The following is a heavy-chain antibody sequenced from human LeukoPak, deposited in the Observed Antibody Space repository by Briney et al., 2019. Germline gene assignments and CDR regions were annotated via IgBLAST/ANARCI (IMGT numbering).Heavy chain of an antibody. Sequence: GRSLSLPCAASGFTFSSYAMHWVRQAPGKGLEWVAVISYDGSNKYYADSVKGRFTISRDNSKNTLYLQMNSLRAEDTAVYYCARVRHDYGDTGDLDYWGQGTPVTVSS. J-gene: IGHJ4*02. V-gene: IGHV3-30-3*01. D-gene: IGHD4-17*01. CDR2: ISYDGSNK. CDR3: ARVRHDYGDTGDLDY. CDR1: GFTFSSYA.